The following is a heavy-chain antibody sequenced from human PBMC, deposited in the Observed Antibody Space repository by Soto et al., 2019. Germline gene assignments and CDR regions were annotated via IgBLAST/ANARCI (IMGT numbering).Heavy chain of an antibody. V-gene: IGHV1-18*01. CDR2: ISLYSDGT. CDR3: ARVVPGAEAWFGP. CDR1: GYTFTGYYG. Sequence: GASVKVSCKASGYTFTGYYGITWVRQAPGQPLEWLGWISLYSDGTNYAQKFQGRVSMTTDTSTTTAYMELRSLRSDDTAVYYCARVVPGAEAWFGPWGQGTLVTVSS. J-gene: IGHJ5*02. D-gene: IGHD2-2*01.